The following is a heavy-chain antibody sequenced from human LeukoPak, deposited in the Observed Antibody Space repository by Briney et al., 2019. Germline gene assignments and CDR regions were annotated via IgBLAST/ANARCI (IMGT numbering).Heavy chain of an antibody. CDR2: ISNDETSQ. V-gene: IGHV3-30*03. J-gene: IGHJ4*02. Sequence: PGGSLRLSCAASGFTFKSYAMHWVRQAPGKGLEWVALISNDETSQYYTDSVKGRFTISRDLSKNTLYLQMDSLRLVDTALYYCATEGYYYGSGSFGHWGQGTQVTVSS. CDR1: GFTFKSYA. D-gene: IGHD3-10*01. CDR3: ATEGYYYGSGSFGH.